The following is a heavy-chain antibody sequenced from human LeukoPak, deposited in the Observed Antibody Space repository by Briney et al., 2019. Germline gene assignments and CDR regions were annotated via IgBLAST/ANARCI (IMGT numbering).Heavy chain of an antibody. CDR3: AREGGDPRWLDP. Sequence: SETLSHTCTVSGVSISSGDYYWSWIRQPPGKGLEWIGYTYYSGSTYYNPSLKSRVTMSVNTSKNQFSLNLTSVTAADTAVYSCAREGGDPRWLDPWGQGTLVTVSS. CDR1: GVSISSGDYY. V-gene: IGHV4-30-4*01. D-gene: IGHD6-25*01. CDR2: TYYSGST. J-gene: IGHJ5*02.